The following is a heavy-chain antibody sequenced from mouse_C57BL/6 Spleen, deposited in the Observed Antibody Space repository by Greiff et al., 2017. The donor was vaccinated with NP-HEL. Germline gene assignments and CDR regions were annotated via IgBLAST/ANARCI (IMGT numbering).Heavy chain of an antibody. J-gene: IGHJ1*03. CDR3: ARELDWYYDSSSPVDFDV. V-gene: IGHV5-17*01. CDR1: GFTFSDYG. CDR2: ISCGSSTI. D-gene: IGHD1-1*01. Sequence: EVQGVESGGGLVKPGGSLKLSCAASGFTFSDYGMHWVRQAPEKGLEWVAYISCGSSTIYYAYKVKGRFHISSDNAKNSLFLQMTRLRPEDTAMYYCARELDWYYDSSSPVDFDVWGTGTTVTVSS.